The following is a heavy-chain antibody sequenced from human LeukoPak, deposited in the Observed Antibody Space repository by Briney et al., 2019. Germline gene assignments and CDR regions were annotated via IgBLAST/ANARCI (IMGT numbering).Heavy chain of an antibody. V-gene: IGHV1-69*06. CDR1: GGTFSSYA. Sequence: SVKVSCKASGGTFSSYAISWVRQAPGQGLEWMGGIIPIFGTANYAQKFQGRVTITADKSTSTACMELSSLRSEDMAVYYCASGLGYCSSTSCYALGYWGQGTLVTVSS. CDR2: IIPIFGTA. CDR3: ASGLGYCSSTSCYALGY. D-gene: IGHD2-2*01. J-gene: IGHJ4*02.